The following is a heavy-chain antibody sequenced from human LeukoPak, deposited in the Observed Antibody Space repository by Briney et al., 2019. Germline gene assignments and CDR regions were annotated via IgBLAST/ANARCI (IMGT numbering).Heavy chain of an antibody. V-gene: IGHV1-18*01. CDR1: GYSFTTYG. J-gene: IGHJ4*02. D-gene: IGHD5-18*01. CDR3: AREERGYSGDY. CDR2: ISAYNGVT. Sequence: ASVKVSCKASGYSFTTYGISWVRQAPGQGLEWMGWISAYNGVTNYAQKLQDRVTMTTDTSTSTAYMELRSLRSEDTAVYYCAREERGYSGDYWGQGTLVTVSS.